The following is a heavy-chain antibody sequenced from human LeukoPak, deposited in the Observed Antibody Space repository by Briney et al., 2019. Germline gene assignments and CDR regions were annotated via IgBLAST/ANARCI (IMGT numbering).Heavy chain of an antibody. CDR1: GLTVSNHW. CDR2: IREERGQE. CDR3: ARFPAPAGAFDI. Sequence: GGSLRLSCVASGLTVSNHWMSWVRQAPGKGLEWVANIREERGQEYYVDSVKGRFTISRDNAKNSLYLQMNSLRAEDTAVYYCARFPAPAGAFDIWAKGQWSPSLQ. D-gene: IGHD6-19*01. V-gene: IGHV3-7*01. J-gene: IGHJ3*02.